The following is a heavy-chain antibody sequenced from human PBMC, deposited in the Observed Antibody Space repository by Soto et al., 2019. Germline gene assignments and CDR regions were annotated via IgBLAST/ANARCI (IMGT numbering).Heavy chain of an antibody. V-gene: IGHV1-2*02. J-gene: IGHJ4*02. CDR1: GYTFTGYY. CDR3: ARGVVANRVGHFDY. D-gene: IGHD5-12*01. Sequence: GASVKVSCKASGYTFTGYYMHWVRQAPGQGLEWMGSINPNSGGTNYAQKFQGRVTMTRDTSISTAYMELSSLRSDDTAVYYCARGVVANRVGHFDYWGQGTLVTVSS. CDR2: INPNSGGT.